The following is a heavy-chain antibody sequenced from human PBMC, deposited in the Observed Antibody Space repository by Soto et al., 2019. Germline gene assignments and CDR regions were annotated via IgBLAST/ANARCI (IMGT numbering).Heavy chain of an antibody. D-gene: IGHD3-10*01. Sequence: VQLVESGGGLVQPGGSLRLSCAASGFTVSSNYMSWVRQAPGKGLEWVSVIYSGGSTYYADSVKGRFTISRDNSKNTLYLQMNSLRAEDTAVYYCARDMVRGLYPEYFQHWGQGTLGTVSS. CDR1: GFTVSSNY. CDR2: IYSGGST. CDR3: ARDMVRGLYPEYFQH. J-gene: IGHJ1*01. V-gene: IGHV3-66*01.